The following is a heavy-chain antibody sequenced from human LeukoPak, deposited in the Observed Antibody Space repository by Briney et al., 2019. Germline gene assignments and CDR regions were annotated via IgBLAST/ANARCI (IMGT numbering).Heavy chain of an antibody. CDR1: GGSISSGGYY. CDR2: IYYSGST. J-gene: IGHJ4*02. CDR3: ARGSFLLQGGLDY. V-gene: IGHV4-31*03. D-gene: IGHD3-16*01. Sequence: PSETLSLTCTVSGGSISSGGYYWSWIRQHPGKGLEWIGYIYYSGSTYYNPSLNSRVTISVDTSKNQFSLKLSSVTAADTAVYYCARGSFLLQGGLDYWGQGTLVTVSS.